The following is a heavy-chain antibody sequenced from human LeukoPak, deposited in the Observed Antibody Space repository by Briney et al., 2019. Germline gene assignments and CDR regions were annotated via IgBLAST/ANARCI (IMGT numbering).Heavy chain of an antibody. V-gene: IGHV4-39*01. CDR3: SRSRDYGGLYFYYYMDV. J-gene: IGHJ6*03. Sequence: SETLSLTCTVSGGSLSSRSDCWGSIRQTPGKGLEWIGNLDSSGSTYYNPSLKSRVTISVGTSKNQFSLNLRSVTAADTAIYFCSRSRDYGGLYFYYYMDVWGKGTTVTVSS. CDR1: GGSLSSRSDC. D-gene: IGHD4-23*01. CDR2: LDSSGST.